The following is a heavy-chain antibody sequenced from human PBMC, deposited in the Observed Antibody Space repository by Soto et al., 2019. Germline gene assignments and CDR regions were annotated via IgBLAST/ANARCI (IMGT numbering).Heavy chain of an antibody. Sequence: PGGSLRLSCSASGFTFSTYAMYWVRQAPGKGPEYVSVINSSGGSTYYADSVKGRFTISRDDSKNTLYLQMRSLRVEDTAMYYCVRPALWSNSFYFDYWGQGTLVTVSS. V-gene: IGHV3-64D*06. CDR3: VRPALWSNSFYFDY. D-gene: IGHD3-10*01. CDR1: GFTFSTYA. CDR2: INSSGGST. J-gene: IGHJ4*02.